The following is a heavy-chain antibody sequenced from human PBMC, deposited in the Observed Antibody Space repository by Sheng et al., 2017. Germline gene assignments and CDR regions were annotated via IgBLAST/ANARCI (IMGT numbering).Heavy chain of an antibody. CDR1: GGSFSGYY. Sequence: QVQLQQWGAGLLKPSETLSLTCAVYGGSFSGYYWSWIRQPPGKGLEWIGEINHSGSTNYNPSLKSRVTISVDTSKNQFSLKLSSVTAADTAVYYCASGGGSSWGLFDYWGQGTLVTVSS. CDR3: ASGGGSSWGLFDY. CDR2: INHSGST. J-gene: IGHJ4*02. V-gene: IGHV4-34*01. D-gene: IGHD6-13*01.